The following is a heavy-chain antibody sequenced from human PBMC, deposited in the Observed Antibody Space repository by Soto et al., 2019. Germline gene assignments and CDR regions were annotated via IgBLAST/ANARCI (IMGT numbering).Heavy chain of an antibody. CDR1: GGSISSGPYS. D-gene: IGHD2-2*01. CDR3: ARLGGDCCSSSCDGYYGMDV. CDR2: FYYSEST. Sequence: QLQLQESGPGLVKPSETLSLTCTVSGGSISSGPYSWGWISKPTGEGLEWIGTFYYSESTYYNPSRESRVTISVDASKSQFSLKVTSVTVADTAVYYCARLGGDCCSSSCDGYYGMDVWGQGTTVTVSS. V-gene: IGHV4-39*01. J-gene: IGHJ6*02.